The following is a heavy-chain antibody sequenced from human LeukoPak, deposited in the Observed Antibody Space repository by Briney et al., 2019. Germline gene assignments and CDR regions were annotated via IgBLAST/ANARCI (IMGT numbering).Heavy chain of an antibody. D-gene: IGHD3-22*01. CDR2: IYYSGST. CDR3: ARVRDYYDSSGYLEYYYYYMDV. CDR1: GGSISSYY. J-gene: IGHJ6*03. V-gene: IGHV4-59*01. Sequence: MPSETLSLTCTVSGGSISSYYWSWIRQPPGKGLEWIGYIYYSGSTNYNPSLKSRVTISVDTSKNQFSLKLSSVTAADTAVYYCARVRDYYDSSGYLEYYYYYMDVWGKGTTVTVSS.